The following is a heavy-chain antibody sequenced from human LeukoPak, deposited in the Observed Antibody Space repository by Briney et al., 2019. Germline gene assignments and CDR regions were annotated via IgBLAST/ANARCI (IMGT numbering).Heavy chain of an antibody. J-gene: IGHJ4*02. Sequence: SETLSLTCTVSGGSISSSSYYWGWIRQPPGKGLEWIGSIYYSGSTYYNPSLKSRVTISVDTSKNQFSLKLSSVTAADTAVYYCARVYRGGGATIGPTRDFDYWGQGTLVTVSS. CDR3: ARVYRGGGATIGPTRDFDY. CDR1: GGSISSSSYY. CDR2: IYYSGST. D-gene: IGHD1-26*01. V-gene: IGHV4-39*07.